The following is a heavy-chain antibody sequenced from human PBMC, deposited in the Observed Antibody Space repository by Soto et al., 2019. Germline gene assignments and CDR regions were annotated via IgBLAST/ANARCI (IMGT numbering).Heavy chain of an antibody. CDR1: GYTFTSYG. CDR3: ARLFGNYYYGMDV. CDR2: ISAYNGNT. Sequence: AGVKVSCKASGYTFTSYGISCVRQAPGQGLEWMGWISAYNGNTNYAQKLQGRGTMTTDTSMSTAYMELRSLGADDTAVYFYARLFGNYYYGMDVWGQGTTVTVSS. J-gene: IGHJ6*02. D-gene: IGHD2-21*01. V-gene: IGHV1-18*04.